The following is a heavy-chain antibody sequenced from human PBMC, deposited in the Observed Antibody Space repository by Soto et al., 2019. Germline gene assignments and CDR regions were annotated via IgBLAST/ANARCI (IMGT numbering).Heavy chain of an antibody. CDR1: GFTFRWFG. V-gene: IGHV3-30*18. CDR2: ISNDGSNE. D-gene: IGHD3-10*01. CDR3: AKGEVRGIIPSYFDY. Sequence: GGSLRLSCAGSGFTFRWFGMNWVRQAPGKGLEWVARISNDGSNEYYVDSVKGRFTISRDNSKNTLYLQMDSLRAEDTAVYYCAKGEVRGIIPSYFDYWGLGTLITVSS. J-gene: IGHJ4*02.